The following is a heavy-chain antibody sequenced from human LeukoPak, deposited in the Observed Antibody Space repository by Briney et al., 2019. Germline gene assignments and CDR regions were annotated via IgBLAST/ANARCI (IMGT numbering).Heavy chain of an antibody. CDR2: IKSKANGETT. CDR3: AWGGDYFDF. CDR1: GFTFSDAW. V-gene: IGHV3-15*01. D-gene: IGHD3-16*01. Sequence: PGGSLRLSCSASGFTFSDAWMGWVRQAPGKGLEWVGRIKSKANGETTHFAAPVKGRFTISRDDSKNTLYLQMNGLKTEDTAVYSCAWGGDYFDFWGRGTLVTVSS. J-gene: IGHJ4*02.